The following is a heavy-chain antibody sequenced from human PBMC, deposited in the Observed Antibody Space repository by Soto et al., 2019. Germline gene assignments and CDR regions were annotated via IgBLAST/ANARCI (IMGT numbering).Heavy chain of an antibody. CDR1: GFSLSTSGMC. CDR3: ARMGSRTLQDDYGGNSWYYYGMDV. Sequence: SGPTLVKPTQTLTLTCTFSGFSLSTSGMCVSWIRQPPGKALEWLALIDWDDDKYYSTSLKTRLTISKDTSKNQVVLTMTNMDPVDTATYYCARMGSRTLQDDYGGNSWYYYGMDVWGQGTTVTVSS. J-gene: IGHJ6*02. CDR2: IDWDDDK. V-gene: IGHV2-70*01. D-gene: IGHD4-17*01.